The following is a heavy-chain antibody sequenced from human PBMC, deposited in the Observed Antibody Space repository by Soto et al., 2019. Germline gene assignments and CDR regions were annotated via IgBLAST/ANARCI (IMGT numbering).Heavy chain of an antibody. CDR1: GFSFSSCV. Sequence: EVHLLESGGGLVQPGESLRLSCETSGFSFSSCVMTWVRQAPGKGLEWVSVITKSGDTDYADSVKGRFTISRDNSRNAVYLQMNSRRAEDTAVYYCAKGLLNGRWYAADWGQGTLVTVSS. CDR2: ITKSGDT. J-gene: IGHJ4*02. D-gene: IGHD6-13*01. CDR3: AKGLLNGRWYAAD. V-gene: IGHV3-23*01.